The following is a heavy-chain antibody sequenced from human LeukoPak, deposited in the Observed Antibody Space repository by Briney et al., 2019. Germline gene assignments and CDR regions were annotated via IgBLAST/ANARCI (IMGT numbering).Heavy chain of an antibody. CDR3: ARDGSYGGDRPLDY. CDR2: IYHSGST. Sequence: KSSETLSLTCAVSGGSISSSNWWSWVRQPPGKGLEWIGEIYHSGSTNYNPSLKSRVTISVDKSKNQFSLKLASVTAADTAVYYCARDGSYGGDRPLDYWGQGTLVTVSS. J-gene: IGHJ4*02. V-gene: IGHV4-4*02. D-gene: IGHD4/OR15-4a*01. CDR1: GGSISSSNW.